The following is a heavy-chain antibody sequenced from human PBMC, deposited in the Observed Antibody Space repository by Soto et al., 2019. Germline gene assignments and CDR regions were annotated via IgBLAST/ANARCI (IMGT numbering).Heavy chain of an antibody. CDR2: IKQDGSEK. D-gene: IGHD1-26*01. J-gene: IGHJ6*02. Sequence: GGSLRLSCAASGFTFSSYWMSWVRQAPGKGLEWVANIKQDGSEKYYVDSVKGRFTISRDNAKNSLYLQMNSLRAEDTAVYYCARDLEEQYYYYYGMDVWGQGTTVTVSS. CDR1: GFTFSSYW. V-gene: IGHV3-7*05. CDR3: ARDLEEQYYYYYGMDV.